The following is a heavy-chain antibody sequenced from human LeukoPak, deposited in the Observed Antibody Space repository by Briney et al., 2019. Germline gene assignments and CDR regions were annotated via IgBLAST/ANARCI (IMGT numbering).Heavy chain of an antibody. D-gene: IGHD1-26*01. CDR1: GFTVSDAW. Sequence: PGGSLRLSCAVSGFTVSDAWMSWVRQAPGKGLEWVCRIKSKTDGGTTDYAAPVKGRFTISRDDSKNTLYLQINSLKTEDTGVYFCTTDQGAGGLAEYFQDWGQGTLITVSS. CDR2: IKSKTDGGTT. J-gene: IGHJ1*01. CDR3: TTDQGAGGLAEYFQD. V-gene: IGHV3-15*01.